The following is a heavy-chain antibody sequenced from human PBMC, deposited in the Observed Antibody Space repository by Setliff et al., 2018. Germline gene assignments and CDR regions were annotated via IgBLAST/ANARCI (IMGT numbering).Heavy chain of an antibody. CDR1: GFSFSGYY. Sequence: LRLSCAASGFSFSGYYMSWVRQAPGKGLEWLSKISGSGTTVFYADSVRGRFTISRDNAKNLLYLQMNNLRVEDTALYSCARDGVSYAMDVWGHGTTVTVSS. CDR3: ARDGVSYAMDV. V-gene: IGHV3-11*04. CDR2: ISGSGTTV. J-gene: IGHJ6*02.